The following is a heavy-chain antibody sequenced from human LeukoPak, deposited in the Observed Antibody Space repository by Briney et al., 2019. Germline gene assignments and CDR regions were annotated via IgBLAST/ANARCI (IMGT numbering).Heavy chain of an antibody. Sequence: GGSLRLSCAASGFIFSSYAMHWVRQAPGKGLEYVSSISNNGGSTYYANSVKGRFTISRDNSKNTLFLQMGSLSAEDTAVYYCARVAFSVAAAGHYYYYYMDVWGEGTTVTVSS. CDR3: ARVAFSVAAAGHYYYYYMDV. D-gene: IGHD6-13*01. CDR1: GFIFSSYA. J-gene: IGHJ6*03. CDR2: ISNNGGST. V-gene: IGHV3-64*01.